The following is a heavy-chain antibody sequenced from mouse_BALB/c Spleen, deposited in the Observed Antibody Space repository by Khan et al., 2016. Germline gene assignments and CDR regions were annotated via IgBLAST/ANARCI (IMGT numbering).Heavy chain of an antibody. Sequence: VQLKESGAELVKPGASVKLSCTASGFNFKDTYMHWVKQRPEQGLEWIGRIDPANGNTKYDPKFQGKATITADTSSNTAYLQLSSLTSEDTAVYYCAMITAYWGQGTLVTVSA. CDR3: AMITAY. J-gene: IGHJ3*01. D-gene: IGHD2-4*01. CDR1: GFNFKDTY. V-gene: IGHV14-3*02. CDR2: IDPANGNT.